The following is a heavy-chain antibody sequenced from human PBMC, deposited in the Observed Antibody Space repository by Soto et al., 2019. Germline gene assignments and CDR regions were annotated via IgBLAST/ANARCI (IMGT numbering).Heavy chain of an antibody. CDR1: GGTFSSYA. Sequence: QVQLVQSGAEVKKPGSSVKVSCKASGGTFSSYAISWVRQAPGQGLEWMGGIIPIFGTANYAQTFQGRATTTGAASTSTTYRELGTLRAEATAVYYCARANPSIAARPSYYYFDYWGQGTMVTVSS. D-gene: IGHD6-6*01. V-gene: IGHV1-69*12. CDR2: IIPIFGTA. J-gene: IGHJ4*02. CDR3: ARANPSIAARPSYYYFDY.